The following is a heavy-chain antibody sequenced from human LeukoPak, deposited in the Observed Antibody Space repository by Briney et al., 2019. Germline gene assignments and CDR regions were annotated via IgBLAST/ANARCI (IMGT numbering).Heavy chain of an antibody. J-gene: IGHJ5*02. CDR3: AKDGAQYSSGPECDP. Sequence: PGGSLRLSCAASGLHFSGTAVSWVRQAPGKGLECVSAISHDGMNAYYADSVKGRFTISRDNSKKTVSLEMSSLTAADTGVYYCAKDGAQYSSGPECDPRGQGALVTVSP. CDR2: ISHDGMNA. CDR1: GLHFSGTA. D-gene: IGHD6-19*01. V-gene: IGHV3-23*01.